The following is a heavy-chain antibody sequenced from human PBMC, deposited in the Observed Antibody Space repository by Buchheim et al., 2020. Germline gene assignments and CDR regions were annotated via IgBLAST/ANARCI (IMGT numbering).Heavy chain of an antibody. D-gene: IGHD1-26*01. CDR3: AREVYGASYALDS. V-gene: IGHV4-4*02. CDR2: IHASGTT. CDR1: DGAISSNKW. Sequence: VQLQESGPGLVKPSGTLSLSCEVSDGAISSNKWWSWVRRPPGQGLEWIGEIHASGTTNYNPSLTSRVSISIDKSKNQLSLELRSVTAADTGLYLCAREVYGASYALDSWGQGTL. J-gene: IGHJ4*02.